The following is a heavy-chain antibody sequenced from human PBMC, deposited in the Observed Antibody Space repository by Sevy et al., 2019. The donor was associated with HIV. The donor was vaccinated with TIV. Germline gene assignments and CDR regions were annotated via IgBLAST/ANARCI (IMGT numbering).Heavy chain of an antibody. J-gene: IGHJ4*01. CDR3: AGDGKVPVPGLYYFDY. V-gene: IGHV3-21*01. D-gene: IGHD6-19*01. CDR1: GLTFSNDN. Sequence: GGSLRLSCAASGLTFSNDNMNWVRQAPGKGLEWVSFISSESGYIYYADSVKGRFSISRDNAKNSLYLQMNSLMAEDTAVYYSAGDGKVPVPGLYYFDYWGHGTLVTVSS. CDR2: ISSESGYI.